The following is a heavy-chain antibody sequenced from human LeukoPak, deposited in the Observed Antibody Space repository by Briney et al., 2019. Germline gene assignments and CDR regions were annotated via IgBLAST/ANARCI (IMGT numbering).Heavy chain of an antibody. CDR2: IYTSGTT. V-gene: IGHV4-61*02. CDR1: GGSVRRGNYY. J-gene: IGHJ6*03. Sequence: PSETLSLTCTVSGGSVRRGNYYWTWIRQPAGSGLEWIGRIYTSGTTDYNPSLRTRVTISVDASRNQFSLNLSSVTAADTAVYYCARWSGSVTARNYYYYMDVWGEGTTVTVSS. CDR3: ARWSGSVTARNYYYYMDV. D-gene: IGHD6-6*01.